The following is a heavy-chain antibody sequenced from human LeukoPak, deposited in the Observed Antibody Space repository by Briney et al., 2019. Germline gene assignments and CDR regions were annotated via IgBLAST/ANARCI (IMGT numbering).Heavy chain of an antibody. CDR2: ISTSSSYI. Sequence: GGSLRLSCTVSGFTVSSNSMSWVRQAPGKGLEWVSSISTSSSYIYYADSVKGRFTISRDNAKKSLYLQMNSLRAEDTAVYYCARDLYRIVVVPHYFDYWGQGTLVTVSS. D-gene: IGHD3-22*01. CDR3: ARDLYRIVVVPHYFDY. V-gene: IGHV3-21*01. CDR1: GFTVSSNS. J-gene: IGHJ4*02.